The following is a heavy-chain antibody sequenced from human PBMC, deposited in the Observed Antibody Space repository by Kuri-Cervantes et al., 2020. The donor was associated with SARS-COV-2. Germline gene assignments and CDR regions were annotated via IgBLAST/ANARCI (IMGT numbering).Heavy chain of an antibody. CDR1: GASISRGGDF. J-gene: IGHJ6*02. CDR3: ARADSGYNNGRYCYGMDV. V-gene: IGHV4-31*03. CDR2: IYYSGFT. Sequence: SETLSLTCNVSGASISRGGDFWSWIRQHPGKGLEWIGYIYYSGFTYYNPSLKSRISMSVDTSGNQFSLKVRSVTAADTAVYYCARADSGYNNGRYCYGMDVWGQGTTVTVSS. D-gene: IGHD5-18*01.